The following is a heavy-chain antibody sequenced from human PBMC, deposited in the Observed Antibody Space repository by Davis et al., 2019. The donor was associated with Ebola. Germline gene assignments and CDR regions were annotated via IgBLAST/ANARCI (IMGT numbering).Heavy chain of an antibody. J-gene: IGHJ4*02. CDR3: AKDYSSGFFAAFDY. Sequence: GESLKISCAASGFTFSSYGMHWVRQAPGKGLEWVAVISYDGSNKYYADSVKGRFTISRDNSKNTLYLQMNSLSAEDTAVYYCAKDYSSGFFAAFDYWGQGTLVTVSS. CDR2: ISYDGSNK. D-gene: IGHD6-19*01. CDR1: GFTFSSYG. V-gene: IGHV3-30*18.